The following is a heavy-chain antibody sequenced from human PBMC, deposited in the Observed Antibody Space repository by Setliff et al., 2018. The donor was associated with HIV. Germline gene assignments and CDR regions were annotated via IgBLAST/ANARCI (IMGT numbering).Heavy chain of an antibody. CDR3: ARDPAPSSSASYFQH. V-gene: IGHV1-46*01. CDR2: INPSSGST. CDR1: GYTFTSYY. D-gene: IGHD6-6*01. Sequence: ASVNVSCKASGYTFTSYYMHWVRQAPGQGLEWMGIINPSSGSTTYAQKFQGRVTMTRDTSTSTVYMELSSLRSEDTAVYYCARDPAPSSSASYFQHWGQGTPVTVSS. J-gene: IGHJ1*01.